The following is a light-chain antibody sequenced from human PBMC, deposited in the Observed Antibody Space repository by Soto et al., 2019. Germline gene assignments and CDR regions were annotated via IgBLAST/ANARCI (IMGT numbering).Light chain of an antibody. CDR3: QQYTASSGIFT. Sequence: VLTQSPGTLSLSPGERATLSCRASQRVNSNYFAWYQQKPGQAPRLPVFGASTRATGIPDRFSGSGSGTDFILTISRVEPEDFAVYYCQQYTASSGIFTFGPGTKVDIK. V-gene: IGKV3-20*01. J-gene: IGKJ3*01. CDR2: GAS. CDR1: QRVNSNY.